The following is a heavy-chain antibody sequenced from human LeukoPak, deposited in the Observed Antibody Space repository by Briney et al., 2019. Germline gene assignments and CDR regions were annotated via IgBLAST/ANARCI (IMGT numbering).Heavy chain of an antibody. V-gene: IGHV4-34*01. CDR1: GGSFSGYY. Sequence: SETLSLTCAVYGGSFSGYYWSWIRQPPGKGLEWIGEINHSGSTNYNPSLKSRVTISVDTSKNQFSLKLSSVTAADTAVYYCARVVVAAYYYYYGMDVWGQGTTVTVCS. J-gene: IGHJ6*02. D-gene: IGHD2-15*01. CDR3: ARVVVAAYYYYYGMDV. CDR2: INHSGST.